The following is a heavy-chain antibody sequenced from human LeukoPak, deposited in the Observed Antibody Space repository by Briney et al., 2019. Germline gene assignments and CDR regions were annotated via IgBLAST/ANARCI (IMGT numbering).Heavy chain of an antibody. CDR2: IYHSGST. J-gene: IGHJ4*02. CDR1: GDSISSNNW. D-gene: IGHD4-17*01. V-gene: IGHV4-4*02. Sequence: SETLSLTCAVSGDSISSNNWWSWVRQPPGKGLEWIGEIYHSGSTNYNPSLKGRVTISVDTSKNQFSLKLSSVTAADTAVYYCHYGDYGGLGYWGQGTLVTVSS. CDR3: HYGDYGGLGY.